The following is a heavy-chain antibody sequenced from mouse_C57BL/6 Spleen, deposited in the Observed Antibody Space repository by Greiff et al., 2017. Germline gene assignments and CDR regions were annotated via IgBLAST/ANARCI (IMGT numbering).Heavy chain of an antibody. Sequence: EVQRVESGPELVKPGASVKISCKASGYSFTGYYMNWVKQSPEKSLEWIGEINPSTSGTTYNQKFKAKATLTVDKSSSTAYMQLKSLTSEDSAVYYCARSYDGYPFAYWGQGTLVTVSA. CDR1: GYSFTGYY. J-gene: IGHJ3*01. CDR2: INPSTSGT. D-gene: IGHD2-3*01. V-gene: IGHV1-42*01. CDR3: ARSYDGYPFAY.